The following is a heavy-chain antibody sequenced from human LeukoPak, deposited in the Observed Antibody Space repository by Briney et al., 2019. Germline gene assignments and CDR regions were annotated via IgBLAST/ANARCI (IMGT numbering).Heavy chain of an antibody. CDR3: ARVVYYDSSGYWEYFDY. D-gene: IGHD3-22*01. V-gene: IGHV1-69*05. Sequence: ASVKVSCKASGGTFCSYAISWVRQAPGQGLEWMGGIIPIFGTANYAQKFQGRVTITTDESTSTAYMELSSLRSEDTAVYYCARVVYYDSSGYWEYFDYWGQGTLVTVSS. CDR2: IIPIFGTA. J-gene: IGHJ4*02. CDR1: GGTFCSYA.